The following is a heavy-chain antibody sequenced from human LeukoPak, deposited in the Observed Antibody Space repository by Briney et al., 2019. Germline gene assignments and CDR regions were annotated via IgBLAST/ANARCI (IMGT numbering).Heavy chain of an antibody. Sequence: GGSLRLSCAASGFTVSSNYMSWVPQPPGKGLEWVSVIYSGGSTYYADSVKGRFTISRDNSKNTLYLQMNSLRAEDTAVYYCARTMVATFDYWGRGTLVTVSS. CDR2: IYSGGST. CDR1: GFTVSSNY. CDR3: ARTMVATFDY. J-gene: IGHJ4*02. D-gene: IGHD5-12*01. V-gene: IGHV3-53*01.